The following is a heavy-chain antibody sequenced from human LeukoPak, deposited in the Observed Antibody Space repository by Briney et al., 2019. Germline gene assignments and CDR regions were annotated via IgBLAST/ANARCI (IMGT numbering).Heavy chain of an antibody. V-gene: IGHV4-39*07. CDR2: ISSDGNT. J-gene: IGHJ3*02. Sequence: SEPLSLTCNVSGVSINSINYYWAWIRQPPGRGLEWIASISSDGNTFYNPSLKSRVTISVDTSKNQFSLKLSSVTAADTAVYYCASVERDGYRAFDIWGQGTMVTVSS. CDR1: GVSINSINYY. CDR3: ASVERDGYRAFDI. D-gene: IGHD5-24*01.